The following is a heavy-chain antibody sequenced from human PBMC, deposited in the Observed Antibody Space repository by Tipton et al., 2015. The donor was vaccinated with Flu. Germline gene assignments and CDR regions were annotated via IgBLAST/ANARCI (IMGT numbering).Heavy chain of an antibody. Sequence: TLSLTCSVSGGSIDSSSFYWGWFRQPPGKGLEWIGSLYHDEITHYNSSLKSRVTISLDMSKTQFSLNLGSVTAADTAVYYCVRHSFREYRPRDGTLRDYWGQGTLVTVSS. CDR2: LYHDEIT. V-gene: IGHV4-39*01. J-gene: IGHJ4*02. D-gene: IGHD5-24*01. CDR3: VRHSFREYRPRDGTLRDY. CDR1: GGSIDSSSFY.